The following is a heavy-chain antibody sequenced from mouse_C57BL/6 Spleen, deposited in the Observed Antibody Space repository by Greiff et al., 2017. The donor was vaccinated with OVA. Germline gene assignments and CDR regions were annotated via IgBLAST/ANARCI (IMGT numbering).Heavy chain of an antibody. Sequence: QVQLQQSGAGLVRPGTSVKMSCKASGYTFTNYWIGWAKQRPGHGLEWIGDIYPGGGYTNYNEKFKGKATLTADKSSSTAYMQFSSLTSEDSAIYYCEKVYYGNSYYFDYWGQGTTLTVSS. J-gene: IGHJ2*01. CDR3: EKVYYGNSYYFDY. V-gene: IGHV1-63*01. CDR1: GYTFTNYW. D-gene: IGHD1-1*01. CDR2: IYPGGGYT.